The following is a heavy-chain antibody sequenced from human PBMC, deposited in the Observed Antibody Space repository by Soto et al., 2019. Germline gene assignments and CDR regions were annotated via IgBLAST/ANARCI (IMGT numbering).Heavy chain of an antibody. Sequence: GASVKVSCKASGGTFSSYAISWVRQAPGQGLEWMGGIIPIFGTANYAQKFQGRVTITADESTSTAYMELSSLRSEDTAVYYCERLAVIAVAGRPARGNLYFDYWGKGTLVTVSS. CDR3: ERLAVIAVAGRPARGNLYFDY. CDR2: IIPIFGTA. CDR1: GGTFSSYA. V-gene: IGHV1-69*13. D-gene: IGHD6-19*01. J-gene: IGHJ4*02.